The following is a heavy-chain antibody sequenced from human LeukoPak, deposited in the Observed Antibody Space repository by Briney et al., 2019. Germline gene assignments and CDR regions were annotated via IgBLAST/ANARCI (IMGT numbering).Heavy chain of an antibody. V-gene: IGHV4-4*02. CDR1: GGSISSSNW. J-gene: IGHJ4*02. D-gene: IGHD1-1*01. Sequence: PSETLSLTCAVSGGSISSSNWWSWVRQPPGKGLEWIGEIYHSGSTNYNPSLTSRVTISIDMSKNQFSLKLSSVTAADTAMYYCARHTGGTTEDYWGQGTLVTVSS. CDR2: IYHSGST. CDR3: ARHTGGTTEDY.